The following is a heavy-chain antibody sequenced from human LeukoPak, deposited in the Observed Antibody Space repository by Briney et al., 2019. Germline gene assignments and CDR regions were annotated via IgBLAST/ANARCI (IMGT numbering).Heavy chain of an antibody. D-gene: IGHD4/OR15-4a*01. CDR2: IKNGGSTI. CDR3: ARETRGAFDY. V-gene: IGHV3-48*03. J-gene: IGHJ4*02. CDR1: GFTFSSYQ. Sequence: GGFLRLSCAGSGFTFSSYQMHWVRQAPGKGLEWVSYIKNGGSTIFYADSVKGRFTISRDDAKKSLYLQMNTLRAEDTAIYYCARETRGAFDYWGQGTLVTVSS.